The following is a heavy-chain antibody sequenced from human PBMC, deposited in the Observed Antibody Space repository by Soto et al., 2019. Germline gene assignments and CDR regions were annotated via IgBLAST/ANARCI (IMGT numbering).Heavy chain of an antibody. CDR2: ISSSKSHT. J-gene: IGHJ3*02. Sequence: GSLRLSCVASGFSFSSHEMNWVRHDPGKGLEWVSGISSSKSHTYYANSVKGRFTISRDNAKNSLFLLMNSLRAEDTAVFYCARESYNRAFDIWGLGTMVTVSS. CDR3: ARESYNRAFDI. D-gene: IGHD1-20*01. V-gene: IGHV3-21*06. CDR1: GFSFSSHE.